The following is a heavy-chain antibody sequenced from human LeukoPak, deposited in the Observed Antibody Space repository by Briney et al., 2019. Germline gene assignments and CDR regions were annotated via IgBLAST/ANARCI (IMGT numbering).Heavy chain of an antibody. CDR1: GGSISSSSYY. CDR3: ARHRPRRDSSGLDAFDI. D-gene: IGHD3-22*01. Sequence: PSETLSLTCTVSGGSISSSSYYWSWIRQPPGKGLEWIGYIYYSGSTNYNPSLKSRVTISVDTSKNQFSLKLSSVTAADAAVYYCARHRPRRDSSGLDAFDIWGQGTMVTVS. CDR2: IYYSGST. J-gene: IGHJ3*02. V-gene: IGHV4-61*05.